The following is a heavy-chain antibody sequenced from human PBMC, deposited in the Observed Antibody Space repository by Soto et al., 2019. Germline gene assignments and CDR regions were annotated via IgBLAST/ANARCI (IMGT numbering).Heavy chain of an antibody. D-gene: IGHD2-2*01. Sequence: GGSLRLSCAASGFTFSTYSMNWVRQAPGKGLEWVSFISSSSSTIYYADSVKGRFTISRDNAKNSLYLQMNSLRDEDTAVYYCASTSTYYYYYYGMDVWGQGTTVTVSS. CDR2: ISSSSSTI. V-gene: IGHV3-48*02. CDR1: GFTFSTYS. CDR3: ASTSTYYYYYYGMDV. J-gene: IGHJ6*02.